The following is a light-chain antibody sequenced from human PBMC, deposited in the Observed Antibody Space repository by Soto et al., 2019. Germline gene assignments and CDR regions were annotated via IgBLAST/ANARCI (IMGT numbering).Light chain of an antibody. CDR3: QQSYSTLGLT. CDR2: AAS. CDR1: QSTSSY. V-gene: IGKV1-39*01. J-gene: IGKJ4*01. Sequence: DIQMTQSPSSLSASVGDRVTITCRASQSTSSYLNWYQQKPGKAPKLLIYAASNLQSGVPSRFSGSGSGTDFTLTFSSLQPEDFATYYCQQSYSTLGLTFGGGTKVEIK.